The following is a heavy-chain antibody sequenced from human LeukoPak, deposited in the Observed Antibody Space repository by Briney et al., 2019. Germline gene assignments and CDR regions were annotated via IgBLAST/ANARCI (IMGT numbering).Heavy chain of an antibody. CDR2: LYYSGST. D-gene: IGHD5-12*01. CDR3: ARHTRPGYSGYENASDI. Sequence: SETPSLTCTVSGGSITNNNYYWDWIRQPPGKGLEWIGDLYYSGSTHYNPSLKSRVTLSVDTSKNQFSLKLNSVTAADTAVYYCARHTRPGYSGYENASDIWGQGTMVTVSS. J-gene: IGHJ3*02. CDR1: GGSITNNNYY. V-gene: IGHV4-39*01.